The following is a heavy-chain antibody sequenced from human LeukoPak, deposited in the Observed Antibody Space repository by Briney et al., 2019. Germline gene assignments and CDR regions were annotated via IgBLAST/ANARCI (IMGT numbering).Heavy chain of an antibody. CDR1: GFTFSSYS. D-gene: IGHD1-26*01. V-gene: IGHV3-21*01. CDR3: ASEFRPVGY. CDR2: ISRSSSSI. Sequence: PGGSLRLSCAASGFTFSSYSMNWVRQVSGKGLEWVSSISRSSSSISYADSVKGRFTISRNNAENSLYLQMNSLRAEDTAVYYCASEFRPVGYWGQGTLVTVSS. J-gene: IGHJ4*02.